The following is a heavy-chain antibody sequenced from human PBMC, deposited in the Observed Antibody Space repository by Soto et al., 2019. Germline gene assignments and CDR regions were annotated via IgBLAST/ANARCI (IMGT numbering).Heavy chain of an antibody. V-gene: IGHV4-30-4*01. D-gene: IGHD2-15*01. CDR3: ARGSDSLDFDY. CDR2: IYYSGST. CDR1: GGSISSGDYY. Sequence: SSETLSLTCTVSGGSISSGDYYWSWIRQPPGKGLEWIGYIYYSGSTYYNPSLKSRVTISVDTSKNQFSLKLSSVTAADTAVYYCARGSDSLDFDYWGQGTLVTVSS. J-gene: IGHJ4*02.